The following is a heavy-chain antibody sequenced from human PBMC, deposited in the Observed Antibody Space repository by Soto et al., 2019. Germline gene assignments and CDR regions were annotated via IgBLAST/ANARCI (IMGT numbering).Heavy chain of an antibody. J-gene: IGHJ4*02. D-gene: IGHD3-3*01. CDR3: AKSDDFWSGYADY. V-gene: IGHV3-23*01. CDR2: ISGSGGST. CDR1: GFTFSSYA. Sequence: EVQLLESGGGLVQPGGSLRLSCAASGFTFSSYAMSWVRQAPGKGLEWVSAISGSGGSTYYADSVKGRFTISRDNSKNTLYLQMNSLRAEDTAVYYWAKSDDFWSGYADYWGQGTLVTVSS.